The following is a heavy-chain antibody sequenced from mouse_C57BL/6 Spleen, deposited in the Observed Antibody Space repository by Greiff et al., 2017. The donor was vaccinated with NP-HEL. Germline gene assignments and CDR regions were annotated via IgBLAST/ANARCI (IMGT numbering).Heavy chain of an antibody. CDR2: IDPENGDT. J-gene: IGHJ3*01. V-gene: IGHV14-4*01. CDR3: TTFDGYRAY. CDR1: GFNIKDDY. D-gene: IGHD2-3*01. Sequence: EVQLQQSGAELVRPGASVKLSCTASGFNIKDDYMHWVKQRPEQGLEWIGWIDPENGDTEYASKFQGKATITADTSSNTAYLQLSSLTSEDTAVYYCTTFDGYRAYWGQGTLVTVSA.